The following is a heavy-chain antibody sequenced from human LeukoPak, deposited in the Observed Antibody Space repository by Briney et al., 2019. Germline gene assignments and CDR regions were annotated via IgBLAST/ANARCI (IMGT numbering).Heavy chain of an antibody. Sequence: SETLSLTCTVSGGSISSSSYYWGWIRQPPGKGLEWIGSIYYSGSTYYNPSLKSRVTISVDKSKNQFSLKLTSVTAADTAVYYCAREVTQNFYFDSWGQGTLVTVSS. CDR1: GGSISSSSYY. J-gene: IGHJ4*02. CDR3: AREVTQNFYFDS. V-gene: IGHV4-39*07. CDR2: IYYSGST.